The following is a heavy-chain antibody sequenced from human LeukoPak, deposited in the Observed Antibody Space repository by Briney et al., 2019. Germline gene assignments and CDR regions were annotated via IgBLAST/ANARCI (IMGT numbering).Heavy chain of an antibody. J-gene: IGHJ4*02. V-gene: IGHV3-30*02. D-gene: IGHD3-3*01. Sequence: PGGSLRLSCAASGFTFSSYGMHWVRQAPGKGLEWVAFIRYDGSNKYYADSVKGRFTISRDNSKNTLYLQMNSLRAEDTAVYYCAKDDPVTISRNFDYWDQGTLVTVSS. CDR3: AKDDPVTISRNFDY. CDR2: IRYDGSNK. CDR1: GFTFSSYG.